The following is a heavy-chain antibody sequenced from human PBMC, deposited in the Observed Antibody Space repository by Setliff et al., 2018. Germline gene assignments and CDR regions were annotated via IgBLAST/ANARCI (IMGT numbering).Heavy chain of an antibody. CDR1: GGSISSGDYY. V-gene: IGHV4-30-4*08. Sequence: TSETLSLTCTVSGGSISSGDYYWSWIRQPPGKGLEWIGYIYSSGSTYYNPSLKSRVTISVDTSKNQFSLKLSSVTAAETAVYYCARPLYYNLWSGYPVYYYYMDAWGRGTTATVS. CDR3: ARPLYYNLWSGYPVYYYYMDA. J-gene: IGHJ6*03. CDR2: IYSSGST. D-gene: IGHD3-3*01.